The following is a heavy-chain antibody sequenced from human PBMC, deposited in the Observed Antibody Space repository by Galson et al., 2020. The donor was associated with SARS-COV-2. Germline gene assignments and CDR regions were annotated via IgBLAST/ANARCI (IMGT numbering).Heavy chain of an antibody. CDR1: GFTFSKYG. D-gene: IGHD3-3*01. Sequence: GESLKISCVGSGFTFSKYGMHWVRQAPGKGLEWVSVISYDGRNIYYAESVKGRFTISRDGSNNTLYLQMNSLRTEDTAIYYGASARGLFGVVTMTALDVWGQGTTVTVSS. CDR2: ISYDGRNI. V-gene: IGHV3-30*19. J-gene: IGHJ6*02. CDR3: ASARGLFGVVTMTALDV.